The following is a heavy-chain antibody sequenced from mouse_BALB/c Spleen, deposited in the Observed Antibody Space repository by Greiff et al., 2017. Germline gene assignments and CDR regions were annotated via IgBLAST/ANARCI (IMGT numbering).Heavy chain of an antibody. J-gene: IGHJ1*01. V-gene: IGHV5-17*02. D-gene: IGHD1-1*02. Sequence: EVQLVESGGGLVQPGGSRKLSCAASGFTFSSFGMHWVRQAPEKGLEWVAYISSGSSTIYYADTVKGRFTISRDNPKNTLFLQMTSLRSEDTAMYYCARGGYGPYWYFDVWGAGTTVTVSS. CDR3: ARGGYGPYWYFDV. CDR2: ISSGSSTI. CDR1: GFTFSSFG.